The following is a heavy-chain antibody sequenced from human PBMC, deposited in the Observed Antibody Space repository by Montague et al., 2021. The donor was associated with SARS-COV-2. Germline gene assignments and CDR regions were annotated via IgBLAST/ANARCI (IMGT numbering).Heavy chain of an antibody. V-gene: IGHV2-70*11. CDR3: ARTTMITFGGVIVAFDY. J-gene: IGHJ4*02. CDR2: IDWDDDK. Sequence: PALVTPTQTLTLTCTFSGFSLSTSGMCVSWIRPPPGKALEWLARIDWDDDKYYSTSLKTRLTISKDTSKNQVVLTMTNMDPVDTATYYCARTTMITFGGVIVAFDYWGQGTLVTVSS. D-gene: IGHD3-16*02. CDR1: GFSLSTSGMC.